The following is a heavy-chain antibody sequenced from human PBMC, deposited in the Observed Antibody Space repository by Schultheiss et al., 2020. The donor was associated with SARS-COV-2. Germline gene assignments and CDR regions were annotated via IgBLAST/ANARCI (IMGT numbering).Heavy chain of an antibody. J-gene: IGHJ6*02. D-gene: IGHD3-3*01. V-gene: IGHV4-61*05. CDR3: ARAEDFWSGSYYYYGMDV. CDR2: IYYSGNT. Sequence: SETLSLTCTVSGGSISSGYYWGWIRQPPGKGLEWIGYIYYSGNTNYNPSLKSRFTISVDTSKNQFSLKLSSVTAADTAVYYCARAEDFWSGSYYYYGMDVWGQGTTVTVSS. CDR1: GGSISSGYY.